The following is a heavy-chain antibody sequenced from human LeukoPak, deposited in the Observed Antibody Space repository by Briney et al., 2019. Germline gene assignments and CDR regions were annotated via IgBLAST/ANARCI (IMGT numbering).Heavy chain of an antibody. Sequence: ASVKVSCKSSGYTFTSYDINWVRQATGQGLEWMGWMNPNSGNTGYAQKFQGRVTMTRNTSISTAYMELSSLRSEDTAVYYCARGYSVTTELRNDYWGQGTLVTVSS. CDR3: ARGYSVTTELRNDY. V-gene: IGHV1-8*01. D-gene: IGHD4-17*01. CDR2: MNPNSGNT. CDR1: GYTFTSYD. J-gene: IGHJ4*02.